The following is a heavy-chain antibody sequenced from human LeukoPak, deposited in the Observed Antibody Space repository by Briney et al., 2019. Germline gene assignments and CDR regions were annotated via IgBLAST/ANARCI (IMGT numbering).Heavy chain of an antibody. Sequence: SETLSLTCTVSGGSISSYYWSWIRQPPGKGLEWIGYIYYSGSTNYNPSLKSRVTISVDTSKNQFSLKLSSVTAADTAVYYCARDSGGFDYWGQGTLVTVSS. J-gene: IGHJ4*02. CDR1: GGSISSYY. V-gene: IGHV4-59*12. CDR2: IYYSGST. CDR3: ARDSGGFDY. D-gene: IGHD2-15*01.